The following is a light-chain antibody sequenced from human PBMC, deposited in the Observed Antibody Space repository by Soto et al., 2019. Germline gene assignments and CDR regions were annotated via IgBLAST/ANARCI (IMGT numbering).Light chain of an antibody. CDR2: DAS. CDR3: QNFDSAPQT. Sequence: DIQMTQSPSTLSTSVGDRVTITCRASQSISSWLAWYQQKPGKAPKLLIFDASNLQSGVPSRFRGGGSGTEFTLTISSLQPEDVATYYCQNFDSAPQTFGQGTKVAIK. V-gene: IGKV1-5*01. CDR1: QSISSW. J-gene: IGKJ1*01.